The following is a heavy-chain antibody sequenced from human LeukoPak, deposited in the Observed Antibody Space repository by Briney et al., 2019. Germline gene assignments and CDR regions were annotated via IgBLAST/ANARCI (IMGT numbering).Heavy chain of an antibody. CDR2: ISYDGSNK. CDR1: GFTFSSYA. J-gene: IGHJ4*02. CDR3: ARDRYCSGGSCRDY. Sequence: GGSLRLSCAASGFTFSSYAMHWVRQAPGKGLEWVAVISYDGSNKYYADSVKGRFTISRDNAKNSLYLQMNSLRAEDTAVYYCARDRYCSGGSCRDYWGQGTLVTVSS. V-gene: IGHV3-30-3*01. D-gene: IGHD2-15*01.